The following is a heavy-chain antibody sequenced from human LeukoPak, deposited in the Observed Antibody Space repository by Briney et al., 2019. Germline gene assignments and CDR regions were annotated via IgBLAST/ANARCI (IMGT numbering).Heavy chain of an antibody. CDR1: GGSISSSNW. CDR2: IYHSGST. CDR3: ARDSPRYSGSYGFDY. V-gene: IGHV4-4*02. J-gene: IGHJ4*02. D-gene: IGHD1-26*01. Sequence: SETLSLTCAVSGGSISSSNWWSWVRQPPGKGLEWIGEIYHSGSTNYNPSLKSRVTISVDKSKNQFSLKLSSVTAADTAVYYCARDSPRYSGSYGFDYWGQGTLVTVSS.